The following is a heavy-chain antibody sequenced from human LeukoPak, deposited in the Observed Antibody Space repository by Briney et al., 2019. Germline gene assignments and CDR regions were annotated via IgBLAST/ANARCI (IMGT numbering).Heavy chain of an antibody. CDR2: IKKDGSEK. V-gene: IGHV3-7*01. CDR1: GFTLNNYW. CDR3: ARDLGIPAAEYFDY. D-gene: IGHD6-13*01. J-gene: IGHJ4*02. Sequence: GSLRLSCTAAGFTLNNYWMSWVRQAPGKGLEWVANIKKDGSEKNYADSVKGRFTISRDNAKNSLYLQMNSLRAEDTAVYYCARDLGIPAAEYFDYWGQGTLVTVSS.